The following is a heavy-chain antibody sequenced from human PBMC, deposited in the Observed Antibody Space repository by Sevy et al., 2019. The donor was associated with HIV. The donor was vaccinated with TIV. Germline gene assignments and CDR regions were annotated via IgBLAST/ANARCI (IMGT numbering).Heavy chain of an antibody. D-gene: IGHD6-19*01. CDR1: GGSFSGYY. Sequence: SETLSLTCAVYGGSFSGYYWSWIRQPPGKGLEWIGAINHSGSTNYNPSLKSRVTISVDTCKNQFSRKLSSVTAADTAVYYCARGRRVWAVAGLRSGWFDPWGQGTLVTVSS. CDR3: ARGRRVWAVAGLRSGWFDP. CDR2: INHSGST. V-gene: IGHV4-34*01. J-gene: IGHJ5*02.